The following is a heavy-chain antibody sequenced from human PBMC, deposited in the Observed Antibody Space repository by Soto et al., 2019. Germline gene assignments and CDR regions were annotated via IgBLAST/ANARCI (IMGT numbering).Heavy chain of an antibody. V-gene: IGHV5-51*01. D-gene: IGHD6-6*01. Sequence: LKISCQGSGYRFASYWIGWVRQMPGKDLEWMGIIYPGDSDTRYSPSFQGQVTISADKSLRTAYLQWTSLKASDTALYYCARTRSFTLGFYYDGMDVWGQGTTVTVSS. CDR1: GYRFASYW. J-gene: IGHJ6*02. CDR3: ARTRSFTLGFYYDGMDV. CDR2: IYPGDSDT.